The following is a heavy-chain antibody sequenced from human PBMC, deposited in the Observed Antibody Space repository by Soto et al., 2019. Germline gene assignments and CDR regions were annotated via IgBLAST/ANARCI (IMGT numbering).Heavy chain of an antibody. CDR2: ISSSSTI. CDR1: GFTFSSYS. CDR3: ARENGDLYCSSTSCYRGYFDL. Sequence: EVQLVESGGGLVQPGGSLRLSCAASGFTFSSYSMNWVRQAPGKGLEWVSYISSSSTIYYADSVKGRFTISRDNAKNSLYLQMNSLRDEDTAVYYCARENGDLYCSSTSCYRGYFDLWGRGTLVTVSS. D-gene: IGHD2-2*02. V-gene: IGHV3-48*02. J-gene: IGHJ2*01.